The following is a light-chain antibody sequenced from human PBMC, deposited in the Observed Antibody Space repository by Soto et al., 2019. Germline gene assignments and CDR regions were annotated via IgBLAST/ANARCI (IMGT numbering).Light chain of an antibody. V-gene: IGKV1-5*03. CDR3: QQYNSYPLT. CDR1: QGISTF. CDR2: RAS. Sequence: DIQITQSPSSLSASVGDSVTITCRASQGISTFLNWYQQKQGKSPKLLIYRASSLESGVPSRFRGSGSGTEFTLTLSRLQPDDFETYCCQQYNSYPLTFGGGTKVDIK. J-gene: IGKJ4*01.